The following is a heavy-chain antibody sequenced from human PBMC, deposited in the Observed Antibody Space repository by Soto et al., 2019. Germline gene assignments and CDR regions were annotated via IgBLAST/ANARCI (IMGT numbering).Heavy chain of an antibody. V-gene: IGHV3-49*04. D-gene: IGHD2-8*02. CDR2: IRSKAYGGTT. J-gene: IGHJ4*02. CDR1: GFTFGDYA. Sequence: QPGGSLRLFCTASGFTFGDYAMSWVRQAPGKGLEWVGFIRSKAYGGTTEYAASVKGRFTISRDDSKSIAYLQMNSLKTEDTAVYYCTVVVYGWGQGTLVTVS. CDR3: TVVVYG.